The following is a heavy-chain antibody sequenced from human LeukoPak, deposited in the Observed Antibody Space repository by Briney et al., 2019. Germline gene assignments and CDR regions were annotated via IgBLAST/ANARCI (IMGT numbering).Heavy chain of an antibody. Sequence: PSETLSLTRTVSGGSISSSSYYWGWIRQPPGTGLEWIGSINYSGSTYYNPSLKSRVTISVDTSKNQFSLKLSSVTAADTAVYYCARHPSLSRGVVITPYNWFDPWGQGTLVTVSS. CDR2: INYSGST. CDR1: GGSISSSSYY. D-gene: IGHD3-22*01. J-gene: IGHJ5*02. V-gene: IGHV4-39*01. CDR3: ARHPSLSRGVVITPYNWFDP.